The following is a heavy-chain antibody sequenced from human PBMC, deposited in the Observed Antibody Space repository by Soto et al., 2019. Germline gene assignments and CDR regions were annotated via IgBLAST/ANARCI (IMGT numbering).Heavy chain of an antibody. CDR3: ARDVSCSSTSCSSADFDY. CDR2: ISAYNGNT. V-gene: IGHV1-18*04. J-gene: IGHJ4*02. CDR1: GYTFTSYG. D-gene: IGHD2-2*01. Sequence: ASVKVSCKASGYTFTSYGISWVRQAPGQGLEWMGWISAYNGNTNYAQKLQGRVTMTTDTSTSTAYMELRSLRSDDTAVYYCARDVSCSSTSCSSADFDYWGQGTLVA.